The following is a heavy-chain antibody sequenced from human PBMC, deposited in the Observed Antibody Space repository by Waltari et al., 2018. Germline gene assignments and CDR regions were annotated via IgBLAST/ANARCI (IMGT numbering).Heavy chain of an antibody. CDR1: GYTFTGYY. CDR2: INPNSGDT. CDR3: ARDLGSDYGNRDY. D-gene: IGHD4-17*01. V-gene: IGHV1-2*06. Sequence: QVHLVQSGAEVKKPGASVKVSCKASGYTFTGYYIQWVRRAPGQGLEGMGRINPNSGDTNYAQKFQGRVTLTRDTSINTAYMELSSLKSDDTAVYYCARDLGSDYGNRDYWGQGTLVTVPS. J-gene: IGHJ4*02.